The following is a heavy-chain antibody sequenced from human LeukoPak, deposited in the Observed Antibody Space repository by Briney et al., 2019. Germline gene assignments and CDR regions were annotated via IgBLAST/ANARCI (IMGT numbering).Heavy chain of an antibody. CDR3: ARGSLDFWSGYTPYYFDH. V-gene: IGHV3-21*01. J-gene: IGHJ4*02. CDR1: GFTFSSYS. Sequence: GGSLRLSCAASGFTFSSYSMNWVRQAPGEGLEWVSSISSSSSYIYYADSVKGRFTISRDNAKNSLHLQMNRLRAEDTAVYYCARGSLDFWSGYTPYYFDHWGQGTLLPVPS. D-gene: IGHD3-3*01. CDR2: ISSSSSYI.